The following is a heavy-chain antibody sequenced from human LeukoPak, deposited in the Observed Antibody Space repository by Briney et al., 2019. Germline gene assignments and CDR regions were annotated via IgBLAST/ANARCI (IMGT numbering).Heavy chain of an antibody. J-gene: IGHJ4*02. CDR2: IYYRGSI. CDR1: GGSISGYY. CDR3: ARDGGSYRFDY. D-gene: IGHD1-26*01. V-gene: IGHV4-59*01. Sequence: KASETLSLTCTVSGGSISGYYWTWIRQTPGKGLEWIGYIYYRGSINYNPSLKSRATISIDTSKNQFSLRLSSVTAADTAVYYCARDGGSYRFDYWGQGTLVTVSS.